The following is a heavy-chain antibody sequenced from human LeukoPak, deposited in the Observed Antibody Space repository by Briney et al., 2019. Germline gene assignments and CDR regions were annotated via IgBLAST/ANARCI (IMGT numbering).Heavy chain of an antibody. J-gene: IGHJ4*02. V-gene: IGHV1-3*01. CDR2: INAGNGNT. CDR3: AREPGCSYGFFDY. Sequence: ASVKVSCKASGYTFTSYAMHWVRQAPGQRLEWMGWINAGNGNTKYSQKFQGRVTITRDTSASTAYMELSSLRSEDTAVYYCAREPGCSYGFFDYWGQGTLVTVSS. D-gene: IGHD5-18*01. CDR1: GYTFTSYA.